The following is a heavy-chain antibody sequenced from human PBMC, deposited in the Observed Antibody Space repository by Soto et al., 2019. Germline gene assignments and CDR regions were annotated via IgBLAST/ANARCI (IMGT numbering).Heavy chain of an antibody. CDR2: IWYDGSND. CDR3: AREGVCSSGSCFTHWFDP. D-gene: IGHD2-15*01. V-gene: IGHV3-33*01. Sequence: QVQLLESGGGVVQPGRSLRLSCEASGIAFSSSGMHWVRQAPGKGLEWVAVIWYDGSNDHYAESVKGRFTISRDNSRNTLYLQTNNLRVEDTAIYYCAREGVCSSGSCFTHWFDPWGQGTLVTVSS. J-gene: IGHJ5*02. CDR1: GIAFSSSG.